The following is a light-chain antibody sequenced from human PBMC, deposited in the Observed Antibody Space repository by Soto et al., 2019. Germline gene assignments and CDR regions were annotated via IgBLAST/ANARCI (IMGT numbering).Light chain of an antibody. CDR2: DAS. J-gene: IGKJ4*01. CDR1: QSVSSSY. CDR3: QQYGSSPLT. V-gene: IGKV3-20*01. Sequence: EIVLTQSPVTLSLSPWERAXXXXXXSQSVSSSYLAWYQQKPGQSPRLLIYDASSRATGIPDRFSGSGSGTDFTLTVSRLEPEDFAFYYCQQYGSSPLTFGGGTKVDI.